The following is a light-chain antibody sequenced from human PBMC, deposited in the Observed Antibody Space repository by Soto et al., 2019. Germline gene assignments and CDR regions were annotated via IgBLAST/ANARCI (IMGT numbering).Light chain of an antibody. Sequence: EIVMTQSPATLSVSPGEGATLSSRASQRVNIRLAWYQQTPGQAPRLLIHDASTRANGIPARFSGSGSGTEFTLTISSLQSEDFAVYYCQQHYDRPLTFGQGTKLEIK. V-gene: IGKV3-15*01. CDR1: QRVNIR. J-gene: IGKJ2*01. CDR3: QQHYDRPLT. CDR2: DAS.